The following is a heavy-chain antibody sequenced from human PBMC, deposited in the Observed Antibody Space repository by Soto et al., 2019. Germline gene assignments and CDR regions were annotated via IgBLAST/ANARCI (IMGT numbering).Heavy chain of an antibody. V-gene: IGHV3-74*01. CDR3: ARVAYHSDPGFDI. CDR2: INSDGSST. Sequence: PGGSLRLSCAASGFTFSSYWMHWVRQAPGKGLVWVSRINSDGSSTSYADSVKGRFTISRDNAKNTLYLQMNSLRAEDTAVYYCARVAYHSDPGFDIWGQGTMVTVSS. D-gene: IGHD2-2*01. J-gene: IGHJ3*02. CDR1: GFTFSSYW.